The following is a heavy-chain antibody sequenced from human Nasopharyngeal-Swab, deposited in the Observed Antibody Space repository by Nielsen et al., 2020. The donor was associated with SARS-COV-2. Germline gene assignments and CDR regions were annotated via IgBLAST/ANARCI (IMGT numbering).Heavy chain of an antibody. J-gene: IGHJ4*02. V-gene: IGHV7-4-1*02. Sequence: ASVKVSCKASGYTFTNYAMNWVRQAPGQGLEWMGWINTNTGNPTYAQGFTGRFVFSLDTSVSTAYLQISSLKAEDTAVYYCARLSWLGESIYYFDYWGQGTLVTVSS. CDR3: ARLSWLGESIYYFDY. CDR2: INTNTGNP. D-gene: IGHD3-10*01. CDR1: GYTFTNYA.